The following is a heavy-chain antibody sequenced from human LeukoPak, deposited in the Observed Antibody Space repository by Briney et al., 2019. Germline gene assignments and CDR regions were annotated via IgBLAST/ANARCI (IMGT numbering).Heavy chain of an antibody. CDR3: ARERYGGAAFFDP. V-gene: IGHV1-2*02. CDR2: INPNSGGT. CDR1: GHTFTGYY. Sequence: ASVKVSCKASGHTFTGYYMHWVRQAPGQGLEWMGWINPNSGGTNYAQKFQGRVTMTRDTSISTAYMELSRLRSDDTAVYYCARERYGGAAFFDPWGQGTLVTVSS. J-gene: IGHJ5*02. D-gene: IGHD4-23*01.